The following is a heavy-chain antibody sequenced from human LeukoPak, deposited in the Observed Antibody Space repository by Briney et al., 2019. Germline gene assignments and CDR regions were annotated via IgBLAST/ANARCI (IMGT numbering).Heavy chain of an antibody. CDR3: ARVTIVGAFDY. Sequence: GGSLRLSCAASGFTFSSYTMSWVRQAPGKGLEWVAVISYDGSNKYYADSVKGRFTISRDNSKNTLYLQMNSLRAEDTAVYYCARVTIVGAFDYWGQGTLVTVSS. D-gene: IGHD1-26*01. V-gene: IGHV3-30-3*01. J-gene: IGHJ4*02. CDR1: GFTFSSYT. CDR2: ISYDGSNK.